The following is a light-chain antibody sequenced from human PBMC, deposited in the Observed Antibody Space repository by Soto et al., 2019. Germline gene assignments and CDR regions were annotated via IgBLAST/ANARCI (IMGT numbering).Light chain of an antibody. CDR1: QGISSY. CDR2: AAS. Sequence: DIQLTQSPSFLSASVGDRVTITCRASQGISSYLAWYQQKPGKAPKLLIYAASTLQSGVPSRFSGSGSGTEFTLTISSLQPEDFATHYCQQLNSYPRTFGGGTKVDIK. CDR3: QQLNSYPRT. J-gene: IGKJ4*01. V-gene: IGKV1-9*01.